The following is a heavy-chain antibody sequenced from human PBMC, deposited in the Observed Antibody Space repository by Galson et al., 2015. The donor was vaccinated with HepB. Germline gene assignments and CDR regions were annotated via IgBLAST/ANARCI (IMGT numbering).Heavy chain of an antibody. V-gene: IGHV4-39*01. CDR1: GGSISSSTYF. CDR2: MYYSGST. Sequence: ETLSLTCAVSGGSISSSTYFWGWIRQPPGKGLEWVGSMYYSGSTYYNPSFKSRVTISVDTSKNQFSLRLNSVTAADTSVYYCARLPYSSGWYVDYWGQGTLVTVSS. D-gene: IGHD6-19*01. J-gene: IGHJ4*02. CDR3: ARLPYSSGWYVDY.